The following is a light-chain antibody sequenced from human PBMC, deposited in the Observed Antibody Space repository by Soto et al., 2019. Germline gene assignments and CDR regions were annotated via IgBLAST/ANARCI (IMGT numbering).Light chain of an antibody. CDR3: QQSYSTPRT. V-gene: IGKV1-39*01. CDR2: AAS. CDR1: QSISSY. J-gene: IGKJ4*01. Sequence: DIQMTQSPSSLSASVGDRVTITCRASQSISSYFNWYQQKPGKAPKLLIYAASSLQSGVPSRFSGNGSGTDFTLTISSLQPEDFATYYCQQSYSTPRTVGGGTKVDIK.